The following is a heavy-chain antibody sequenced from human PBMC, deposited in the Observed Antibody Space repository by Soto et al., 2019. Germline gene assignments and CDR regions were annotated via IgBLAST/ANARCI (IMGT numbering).Heavy chain of an antibody. J-gene: IGHJ4*02. V-gene: IGHV1-18*01. CDR1: GYTFTSYG. Sequence: QVQLVQSGPEVKKPGASVKVSCKTSGYTFTSYGISWVRQAPGQDLEWMGWITADKGKTTYAQKFQGKVTMTTDTPTSTDYMEMSGRRSYYTAVYYCAPRTPAFDYWGQGTLVTAAS. CDR3: APRTPAFDY. CDR2: ITADKGKT.